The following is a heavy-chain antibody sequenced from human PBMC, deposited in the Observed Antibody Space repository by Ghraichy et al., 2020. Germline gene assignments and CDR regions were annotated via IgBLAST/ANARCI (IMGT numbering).Heavy chain of an antibody. D-gene: IGHD6-13*01. CDR1: GFTFDDYT. J-gene: IGHJ6*02. CDR2: ISWDGGST. Sequence: SCAASGFTFDDYTMHWVRQAPGKGLEWVSLISWDGGSTYYADSVKGRFTISRDNSKNSLYLQMNSLRTEDTALYYCAKDIYYSSQNYGMDVWGQGTTVTVSS. CDR3: AKDIYYSSQNYGMDV. V-gene: IGHV3-43*01.